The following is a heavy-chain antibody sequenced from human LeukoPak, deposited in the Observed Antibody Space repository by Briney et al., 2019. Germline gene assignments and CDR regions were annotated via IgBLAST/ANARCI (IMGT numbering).Heavy chain of an antibody. CDR2: LIWNRCII. V-gene: IGHV3-9*01. CDR1: GFTLYVYA. CDR3: TKGGFPTYCYYMDV. Sequence: GGSLRLSCAASGFTLYVYAMHGVPEAPGKGLGCGSDLIWNRCIIRYADSVWGRFTISRDKAQDSLYLYMYSVRGEDTGLFFCTKGGFPTYCYYMDVWGKGTPVTVSS. D-gene: IGHD3-10*01. J-gene: IGHJ6*03.